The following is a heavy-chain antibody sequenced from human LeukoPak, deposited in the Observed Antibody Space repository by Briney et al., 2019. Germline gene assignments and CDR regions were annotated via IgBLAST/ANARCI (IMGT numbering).Heavy chain of an antibody. J-gene: IGHJ3*02. V-gene: IGHV4-30-4*01. CDR1: GGSISRGYYY. D-gene: IGHD3-22*01. Sequence: SETLSLTCTVSGGSISRGYYYWSWIRQPPGKGLEWIGYIYYSGSTYYNPSLKSRVTIAVDTSKDQFSLKLSSVTAADTAVYYCARDNYYDSSGYMRRAFDIWGQGTMVTVSS. CDR2: IYYSGST. CDR3: ARDNYYDSSGYMRRAFDI.